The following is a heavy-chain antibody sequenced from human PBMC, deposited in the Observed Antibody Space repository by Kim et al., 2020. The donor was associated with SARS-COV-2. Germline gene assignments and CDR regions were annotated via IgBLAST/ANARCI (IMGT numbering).Heavy chain of an antibody. Sequence: SETLSLTCTVSGGSISSYYWSWIRQPAGKGLEWIGRIYTSGSTNYNPSLKSRVTMSVDTSKNQFSLKLSSVTAADTAVYYCARHRGSGSYYNSIYYFDYWGQGTLVTVSS. J-gene: IGHJ4*02. CDR1: GGSISSYY. CDR3: ARHRGSGSYYNSIYYFDY. CDR2: IYTSGST. D-gene: IGHD3-10*01. V-gene: IGHV4-4*07.